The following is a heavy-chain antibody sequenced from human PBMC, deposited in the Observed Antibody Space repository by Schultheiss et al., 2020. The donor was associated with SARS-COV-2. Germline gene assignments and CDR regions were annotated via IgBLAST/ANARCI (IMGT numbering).Heavy chain of an antibody. CDR1: GYTLTELS. CDR3: AVGLGYCSSTSCPDY. J-gene: IGHJ4*02. CDR2: FDPEDGET. D-gene: IGHD2-2*01. Sequence: ASVKVSCKVSGYTLTELSMHWVRQAPGKGLEWMGGFDPEDGETIYAQKFQGRVTMTRDTSISTAYMELSRLRSDDTAVYYCAVGLGYCSSTSCPDYWGQGTLVTVSS. V-gene: IGHV1-24*01.